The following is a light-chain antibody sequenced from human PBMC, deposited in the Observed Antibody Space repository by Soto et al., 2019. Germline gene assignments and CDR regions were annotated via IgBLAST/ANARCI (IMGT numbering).Light chain of an antibody. CDR2: DVS. CDR3: NSYTRSSTLV. Sequence: QSALTQPASVSGSPGQSITISCTGTSSDVGNYNYVSWYQQHPGKAPKLMIYDVSKRPSGVSDRFSGSKSGNTASLTISGLQAEDEADYYCNSYTRSSTLVFGGGTKLTV. V-gene: IGLV2-14*03. CDR1: SSDVGNYNY. J-gene: IGLJ2*01.